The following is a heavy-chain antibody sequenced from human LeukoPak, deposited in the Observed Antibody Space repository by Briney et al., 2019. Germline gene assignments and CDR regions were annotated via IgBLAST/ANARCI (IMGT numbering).Heavy chain of an antibody. Sequence: PGGSLRLSCAASGFTFSSYSMNWVRQAPGKGLEWVSAISGSGGDTYYADSVKGRFTISRDNSKNTLYLQMNSLRAEDTAVYYCARERWLQSGYFDYWGQGTLVTVSS. CDR2: ISGSGGDT. CDR1: GFTFSSYS. CDR3: ARERWLQSGYFDY. D-gene: IGHD4-4*01. V-gene: IGHV3-23*01. J-gene: IGHJ4*02.